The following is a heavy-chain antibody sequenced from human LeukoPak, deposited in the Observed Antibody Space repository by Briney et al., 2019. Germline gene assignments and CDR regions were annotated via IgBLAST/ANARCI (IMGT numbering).Heavy chain of an antibody. CDR2: IDSSSAYI. Sequence: PGGSLRLSCAASGLTFSSSGMNWVRQAPGKGLEWVSFIDSSSAYIYYADSVKGRFTTSRDNAKNSLYLQMNSLRAEDTAVYYCARDTSQSNTVTHFDYWGQGTLVTVSS. J-gene: IGHJ4*02. V-gene: IGHV3-21*01. D-gene: IGHD4-11*01. CDR1: GLTFSSSG. CDR3: ARDTSQSNTVTHFDY.